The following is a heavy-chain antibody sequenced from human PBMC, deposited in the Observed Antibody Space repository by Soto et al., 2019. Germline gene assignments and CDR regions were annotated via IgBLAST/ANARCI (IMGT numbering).Heavy chain of an antibody. CDR1: GDSVSSDRYF. V-gene: IGHV4-61*01. J-gene: IGHJ5*02. D-gene: IGHD1-26*01. CDR2: ISYTGDT. Sequence: SETLSLTCSVSGDSVSSDRYFWTWIRQPPGKGLEWIAYISYTGDTNYNPSLKSRVTISVDTSRNQFSLTLTSVTAADTAVYFWARIVVGATVDLWGQGSLVTGS. CDR3: ARIVVGATVDL.